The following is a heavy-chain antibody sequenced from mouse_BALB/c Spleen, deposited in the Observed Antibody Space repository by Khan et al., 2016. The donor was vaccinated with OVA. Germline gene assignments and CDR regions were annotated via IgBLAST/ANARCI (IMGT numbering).Heavy chain of an antibody. CDR3: TRRQNTYAWFAY. Sequence: EVELVESGGGLVQPGGSRKLSCAASGFTFSNFGMHWVRQAPEKGLEWVAYISSGTNTIYYADSVKGRFTISRDNPENTLFLQMTSLRSEDTAIYYCTRRQNTYAWFAYWGQGTLVTVSA. CDR2: ISSGTNTI. J-gene: IGHJ3*01. D-gene: IGHD6-1*01. V-gene: IGHV5-17*02. CDR1: GFTFSNFG.